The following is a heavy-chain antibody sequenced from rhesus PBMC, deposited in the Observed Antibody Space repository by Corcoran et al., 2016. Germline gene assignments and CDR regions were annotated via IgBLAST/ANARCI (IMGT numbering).Heavy chain of an antibody. J-gene: IGHJ6*01. V-gene: IGHV5-20*01. D-gene: IGHD6-31*01. Sequence: EVQLVQSGAEVKRPGESLKISCKTSGYSFTSYWISWVRQMPGKGLEWMGAIDPSDSDTRYNPSFQGQVTISADKSIRTAYLQWSRLKASDTATYYCAKHLQGGIAAAGSYGLDSWGQGVVVTVSS. CDR2: IDPSDSDT. CDR3: AKHLQGGIAAAGSYGLDS. CDR1: GYSFTSYW.